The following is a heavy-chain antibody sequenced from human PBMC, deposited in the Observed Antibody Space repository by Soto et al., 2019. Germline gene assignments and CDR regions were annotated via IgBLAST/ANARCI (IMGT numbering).Heavy chain of an antibody. CDR1: GFTFSNAW. Sequence: GGSLRLSCAASGFTFSNAWMNWVRQAPGKGLEWVGRIKSKTDGGTTDYAAPVKGRYTISRDDSKNTLYLQMNSLKTEDTAVYYCTTDLDYYDSSGYSLYWGQGTLVTVSS. CDR3: TTDLDYYDSSGYSLY. CDR2: IKSKTDGGTT. D-gene: IGHD3-22*01. V-gene: IGHV3-15*07. J-gene: IGHJ4*02.